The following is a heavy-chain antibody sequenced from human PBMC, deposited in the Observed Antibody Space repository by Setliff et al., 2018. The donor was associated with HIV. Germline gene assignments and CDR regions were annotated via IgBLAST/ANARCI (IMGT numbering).Heavy chain of an antibody. D-gene: IGHD6-19*01. V-gene: IGHV4-34*01. CDR3: ARGPRSTGWYRPTRAPGNWFDP. CDR2: ITHSGST. J-gene: IGHJ5*02. Sequence: PGGSLRLSCAASGFTFRSYEMNWVRQPPGKGLEWIGEITHSGSTNYNPSLKSRVTISVDTSKNQFSLKLSSVTAADTAVYYCARGPRSTGWYRPTRAPGNWFDPWGQGTLVTVSS. CDR1: GFTFRSYE.